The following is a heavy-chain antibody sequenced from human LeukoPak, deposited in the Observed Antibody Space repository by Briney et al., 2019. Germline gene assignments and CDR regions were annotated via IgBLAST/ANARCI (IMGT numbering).Heavy chain of an antibody. CDR2: ISGSGGST. Sequence: GGSLRLSCAASGFTFSIYAMSWVRQAPGKGLEWVSAISGSGGSTYYADSVTGRFTISRDNSKNTLYLQMNSLRAEDTAVYYCAKGGWELRAGEGPMNAFDIWGQGTMVTVSS. CDR1: GFTFSIYA. V-gene: IGHV3-23*01. J-gene: IGHJ3*02. CDR3: AKGGWELRAGEGPMNAFDI. D-gene: IGHD1-26*01.